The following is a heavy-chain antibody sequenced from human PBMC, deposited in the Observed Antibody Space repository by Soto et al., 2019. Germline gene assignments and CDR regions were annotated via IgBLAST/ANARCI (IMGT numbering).Heavy chain of an antibody. D-gene: IGHD1-26*01. V-gene: IGHV3-30*18. CDR1: GFTFSSYG. Sequence: GGSLRLSCAASGFTFSSYGMHWVRQAPGKGLEWVAVISYDGSNKYYADSMKGRFTISRDNSKNTLYLQMNSLRAEDTAVYYCAKGPFSNSGSYYDHDYWGQGTLVTVSS. CDR2: ISYDGSNK. J-gene: IGHJ4*02. CDR3: AKGPFSNSGSYYDHDY.